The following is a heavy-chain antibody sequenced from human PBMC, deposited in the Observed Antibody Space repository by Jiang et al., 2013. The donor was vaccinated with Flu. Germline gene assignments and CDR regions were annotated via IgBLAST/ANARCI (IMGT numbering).Heavy chain of an antibody. D-gene: IGHD2-15*01. J-gene: IGHJ4*02. CDR3: ARGRGGGSSLDY. Sequence: VQLVESGGGVVQPGTSLRLSCAASGFTFRNYGMHWVRQAPGKGLEWVAVIWYDGSNENYADSVKGRFTISRDNSKDTLFLQMNSLRAEDTAIYYCARGRGGGSSLDYWGQG. V-gene: IGHV3-33*01. CDR2: IWYDGSNE. CDR1: GFTFRNYG.